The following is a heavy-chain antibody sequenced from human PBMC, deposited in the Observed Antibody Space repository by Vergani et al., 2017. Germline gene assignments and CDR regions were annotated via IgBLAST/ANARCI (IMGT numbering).Heavy chain of an antibody. D-gene: IGHD2-2*01. V-gene: IGHV6-1*01. J-gene: IGHJ6*02. CDR1: GDSVSSNSAA. Sequence: QVQLQQSGPGLVKPSQTLSLTCAISGDSVSSNSAAWNWIRQSPSRGLEWLGRTYYRSKWYNDYAVSVKSRITINPDTSKNQFSLQLNSVTPEDTAVYYCARGIVVVPAAGYYYYGMDVWGQGTTVTVSS. CDR3: ARGIVVVPAAGYYYYGMDV. CDR2: TYYRSKWYN.